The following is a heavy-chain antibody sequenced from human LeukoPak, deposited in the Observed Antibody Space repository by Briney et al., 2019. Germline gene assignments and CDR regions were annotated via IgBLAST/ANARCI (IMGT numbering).Heavy chain of an antibody. V-gene: IGHV4-39*01. CDR3: ARHEYSGSYYGLSWFDP. J-gene: IGHJ5*02. D-gene: IGHD1-26*01. CDR2: IYYSGST. CDR1: GGSISSIGYY. Sequence: SETLSLTCTVSGGSISSIGYYWGWIRQPPGKGLEWIASIYYSGSTYYNPSLKVRGPISVDTPKNQLSLKLSSLTAADTAVYYCARHEYSGSYYGLSWFDPWGQGTLVTVSS.